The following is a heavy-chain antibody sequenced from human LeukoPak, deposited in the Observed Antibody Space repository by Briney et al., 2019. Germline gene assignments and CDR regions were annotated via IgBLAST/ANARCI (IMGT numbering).Heavy chain of an antibody. V-gene: IGHV1-8*01. CDR3: ARGMGENYGSGSYYNWYYYYYMDV. CDR1: GYTFTSYD. D-gene: IGHD3-10*01. CDR2: MNPNSGNT. Sequence: ASVKVSCKASGYTFTSYDINWVRQATGQGLEWMGWMNPNSGNTGYAQKFQGRVTMTRNTSISTAYMELSSLRSEDTAVYYCARGMGENYGSGSYYNWYYYYYMDVWGKGTTVTVSS. J-gene: IGHJ6*03.